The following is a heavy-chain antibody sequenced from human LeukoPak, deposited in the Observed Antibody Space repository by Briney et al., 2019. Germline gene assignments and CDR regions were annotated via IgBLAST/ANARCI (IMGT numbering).Heavy chain of an antibody. CDR2: TSSDLNVK. Sequence: QTGGSLGLSCAASGFTFGNYVIHWARQAPGKGLEWVAVTSSDLNVKLYADSVKGRFTISRDNSRSTLYLQMNSLRPEDTAIYYCAREGYYGSGSPPSLYFDYWGQGTLVTVSS. CDR3: AREGYYGSGSPPSLYFDY. V-gene: IGHV3-30-3*01. J-gene: IGHJ4*02. D-gene: IGHD3-10*01. CDR1: GFTFGNYV.